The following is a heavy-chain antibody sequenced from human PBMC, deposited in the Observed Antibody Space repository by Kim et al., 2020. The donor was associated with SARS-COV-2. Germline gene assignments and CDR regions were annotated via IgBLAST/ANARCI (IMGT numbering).Heavy chain of an antibody. D-gene: IGHD1-26*01. J-gene: IGHJ4*01. CDR1: GFTFTNAW. CDR2: IQSKTDGGTA. Sequence: GGSLRLSCAASGFTFTNAWMSWVRQTPGKGLEWVARIQSKTDGGTADYAAPVKGRFTISRDDSKNMLYVQMNSLKIEDTAVYYCTTDRFSGSSSYYF. V-gene: IGHV3-15*01. CDR3: TTDRFSGSSSYYF.